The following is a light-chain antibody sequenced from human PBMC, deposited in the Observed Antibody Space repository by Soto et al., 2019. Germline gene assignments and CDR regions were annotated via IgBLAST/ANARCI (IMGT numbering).Light chain of an antibody. CDR3: QHYNSYPWT. J-gene: IGKJ1*01. CDR1: QSISSW. Sequence: DIQMTQSPSTLSASVGDRVTNTCRASQSISSWLAWYQQKPGKAPKILIYKASSLESGVPSRFSGSGSGTEFTLTISSLQPDDFATYYCQHYNSYPWTFGQGTKVEIK. V-gene: IGKV1-5*03. CDR2: KAS.